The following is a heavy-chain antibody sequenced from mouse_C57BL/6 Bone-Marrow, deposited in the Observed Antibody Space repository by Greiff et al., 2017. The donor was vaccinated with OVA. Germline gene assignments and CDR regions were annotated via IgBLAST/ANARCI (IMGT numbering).Heavy chain of an antibody. CDR2: IYPGSGST. Sequence: QVQLKQPGAELVKPGASVKMSCKASGYTFTSYWITWVKQRPGQGLEWIGDIYPGSGSTNYNQKFKGKSTLTVDKSSSTAYMQLSSLTSEDSAVYYCARITTVVGAYYYAMDYWGQGTSVTVSS. D-gene: IGHD1-1*01. J-gene: IGHJ4*01. CDR3: ARITTVVGAYYYAMDY. CDR1: GYTFTSYW. V-gene: IGHV1-55*01.